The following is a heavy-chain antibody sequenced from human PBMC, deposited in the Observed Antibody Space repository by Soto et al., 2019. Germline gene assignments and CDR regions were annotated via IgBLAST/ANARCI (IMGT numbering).Heavy chain of an antibody. J-gene: IGHJ4*02. Sequence: EVQLVESGGGLVQPGGSLRLSCAASGFTFSSYTMNWVRQAPGKGLEWVSHISSSSSTIYYADSVKGRFTISRDNAKNSLYLQMNSLRAEDTAVYYCTRQMYASGNELWDYWGQGILVTVSS. CDR2: ISSSSSTI. CDR1: GFTFSSYT. D-gene: IGHD3-10*01. V-gene: IGHV3-48*01. CDR3: TRQMYASGNELWDY.